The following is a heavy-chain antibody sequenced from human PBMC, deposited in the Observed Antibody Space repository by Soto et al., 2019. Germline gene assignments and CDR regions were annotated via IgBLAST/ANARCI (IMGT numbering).Heavy chain of an antibody. CDR2: INHTGGT. D-gene: IGHD5-18*01. J-gene: IGHJ4*02. V-gene: IGHV4-34*01. CDR3: ARGAADTAMVDS. CDR1: GGSVNGYY. Sequence: LSLTCAVYGGSVNGYYWNWIRQPPGKGLEWIGEINHTGGTHYNPSLKSRVTISIHTSKSQFSLQLTSVTAADTAVYYCARGAADTAMVDSWGQGTLVTVSS.